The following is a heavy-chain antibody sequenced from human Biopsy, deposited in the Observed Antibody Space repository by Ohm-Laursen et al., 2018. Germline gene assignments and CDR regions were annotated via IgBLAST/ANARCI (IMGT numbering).Heavy chain of an antibody. Sequence: SLRLSCAASGFTFNNYGMQRVRQAPGKGLEWVAFIFYDGSNTYYADSVKGRFTISRDNSRDTLYLQMSSLRAEDTAVYYCARAYPPPGRRLVVVAGDFDCWGQGTRVTVSS. CDR1: GFTFNNYG. D-gene: IGHD2-15*01. J-gene: IGHJ4*02. V-gene: IGHV3-33*01. CDR3: ARAYPPPGRRLVVVAGDFDC. CDR2: IFYDGSNT.